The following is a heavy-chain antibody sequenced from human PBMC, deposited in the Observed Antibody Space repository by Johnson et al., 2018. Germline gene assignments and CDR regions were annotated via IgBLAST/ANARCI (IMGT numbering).Heavy chain of an antibody. CDR2: IRGSADNYAT. CDR1: GFSFSAST. V-gene: IGHV3-73*01. CDR3: TRHSPAPNYHYDVDV. J-gene: IGHJ6*03. Sequence: EVQLVESGGGLVQPGGSLKLSCAASGFSFSASTMYWVRQASGNGLEWVGLIRGSADNYATAYTASLKGRFPISRDDSKNSAYLHMNRLETEETAVYYCTRHSPAPNYHYDVDVWGKGTTVTVSS.